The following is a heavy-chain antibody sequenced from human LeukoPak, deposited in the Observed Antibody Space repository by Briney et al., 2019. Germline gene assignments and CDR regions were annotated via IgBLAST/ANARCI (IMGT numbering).Heavy chain of an antibody. CDR2: IVPIFGTA. J-gene: IGHJ5*02. CDR3: ASGYCSSTSCYGGFDP. Sequence: SVKVSCKASGGTFSSYAISWVRQAPGQGLEWMGGIVPIFGTANYAQKFQGRVTITADKSTSTAYMELSSLRSEDTAVYYCASGYCSSTSCYGGFDPWGQGTLVTVSS. CDR1: GGTFSSYA. V-gene: IGHV1-69*06. D-gene: IGHD2-2*01.